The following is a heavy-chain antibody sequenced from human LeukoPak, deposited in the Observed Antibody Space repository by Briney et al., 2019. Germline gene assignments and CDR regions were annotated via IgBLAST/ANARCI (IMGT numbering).Heavy chain of an antibody. J-gene: IGHJ4*02. V-gene: IGHV4-39*01. CDR3: ARSPWLHDSR. CDR2: ISNGGTT. CDR1: GGSSSSGAYH. D-gene: IGHD5-18*01. Sequence: SETLSLTCTVSGGSSSSGAYHWGWVRQPPGKGLEWIGSISNGGTTYYNPSLNSPVTISTDTPKSQFSLRLSSVTAADTAVYYCARSPWLHDSRWGQGTLVTVSS.